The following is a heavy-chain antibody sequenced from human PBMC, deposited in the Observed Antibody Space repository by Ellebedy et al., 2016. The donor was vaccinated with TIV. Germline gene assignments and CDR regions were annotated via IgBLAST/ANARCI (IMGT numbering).Heavy chain of an antibody. CDR3: ASLPAAVDY. D-gene: IGHD2-2*01. CDR1: GFTFSSYG. Sequence: GESLKISXAASGFTFSSYGMHWVRQAPGKGLEWVAVISCDGSNKYYADSVKGRFTISRDNSKNTLYLQMNSLRAEDTAVYYCASLPAAVDYWGQGTLVTVSS. J-gene: IGHJ4*02. CDR2: ISCDGSNK. V-gene: IGHV3-30*03.